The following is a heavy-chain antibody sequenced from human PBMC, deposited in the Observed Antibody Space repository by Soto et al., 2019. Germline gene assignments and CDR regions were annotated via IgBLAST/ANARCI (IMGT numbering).Heavy chain of an antibody. Sequence: ASVKVSCKASGYTFTGYYMHWVRQAPGQGLEWMGWINPNSGGTNYAQKFQGWVTMARDTSISTAYMELSRLGSDDTAVYYCARDRMRYCSGGSCYAGYYYGMDVWGQGITVSVS. CDR2: INPNSGGT. CDR1: GYTFTGYY. V-gene: IGHV1-2*04. D-gene: IGHD2-15*01. CDR3: ARDRMRYCSGGSCYAGYYYGMDV. J-gene: IGHJ6*02.